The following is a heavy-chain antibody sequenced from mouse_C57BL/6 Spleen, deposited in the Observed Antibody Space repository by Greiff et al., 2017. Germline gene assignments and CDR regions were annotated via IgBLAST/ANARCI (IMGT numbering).Heavy chain of an antibody. CDR1: GFTFSDYG. Sequence: EVQRVESGGGLVKPGGSLKLSCAASGFTFSDYGMHWVRQAPEQGLEWVAYISRGSSTIYYADTVKGRFTISRDNAKNTLCRQMTSLRSEDTAMYYCARDYVDYWGQGTTLTVSS. J-gene: IGHJ2*01. V-gene: IGHV5-17*01. CDR2: ISRGSSTI. CDR3: ARDYVDY.